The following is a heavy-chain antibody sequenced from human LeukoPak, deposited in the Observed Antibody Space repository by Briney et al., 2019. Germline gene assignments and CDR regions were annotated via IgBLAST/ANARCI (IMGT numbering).Heavy chain of an antibody. D-gene: IGHD2-2*01. CDR3: ARTSWSAGRSIVVVPAASPLGY. V-gene: IGHV7-4-1*02. CDR2: INTNTGNP. J-gene: IGHJ4*02. Sequence: GASVKVSCKASGYTFTSYAMNWVRQAPGQGLEWMGWINTNTGNPTYAQGFTGRFVFSLDTSVSTAYPQISSLKAEDTAVYYCARTSWSAGRSIVVVPAASPLGYWGQGTLVTVSS. CDR1: GYTFTSYA.